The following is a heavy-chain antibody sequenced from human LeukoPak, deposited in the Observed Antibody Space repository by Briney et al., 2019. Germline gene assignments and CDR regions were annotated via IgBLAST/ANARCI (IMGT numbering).Heavy chain of an antibody. CDR3: ARDLGSGMAEPFDH. D-gene: IGHD1-14*01. CDR2: ITGSGAST. J-gene: IGHJ4*02. Sequence: PGGSLRLSCAASGFTFSRYAMSWVRQAPGKGLEWVSAITGSGASTYHADSVKGRFTTSRDNSKNTLYLQMNSLRSDDTAVYYCARDLGSGMAEPFDHWGQGTLVTVSS. V-gene: IGHV3-23*01. CDR1: GFTFSRYA.